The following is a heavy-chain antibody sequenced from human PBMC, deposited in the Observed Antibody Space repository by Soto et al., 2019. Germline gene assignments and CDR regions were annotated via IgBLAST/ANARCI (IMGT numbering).Heavy chain of an antibody. Sequence: PGGSLRLSCAASGFTFTSYAMSWVRQAPGKGLEWVASISRGGGSTYYADSVKGRFTISRDNSKNTLYLQMNSLMTEDTAVYFYAKFLCVPARPDSHYYGMDVWGQGTTVTVSS. CDR1: GFTFTSYA. CDR3: AKFLCVPARPDSHYYGMDV. J-gene: IGHJ6*02. CDR2: ISRGGGST. D-gene: IGHD6-6*01. V-gene: IGHV3-23*01.